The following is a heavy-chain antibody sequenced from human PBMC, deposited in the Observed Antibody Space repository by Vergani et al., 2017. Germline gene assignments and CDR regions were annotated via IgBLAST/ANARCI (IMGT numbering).Heavy chain of an antibody. CDR1: GFTFSSYG. D-gene: IGHD4-17*01. V-gene: IGHV3-30*03. CDR3: AVGDYGFDY. Sequence: QVQLVESGGGVVQPGRSLRLSCAASGFTFSSYGMHWVRQAPGKGLEWVAVISYDGSNKYYADSVKGRFTISRDNSKNTLYLQMNSLRAEDTAVYYCAVGDYGFDYWGQGTLVTVSS. CDR2: ISYDGSNK. J-gene: IGHJ4*02.